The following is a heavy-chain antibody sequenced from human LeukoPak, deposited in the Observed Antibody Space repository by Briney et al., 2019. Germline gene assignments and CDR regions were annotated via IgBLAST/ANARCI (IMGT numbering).Heavy chain of an antibody. V-gene: IGHV4-30-4*08. J-gene: IGHJ4*02. CDR1: GGSISSGDYF. Sequence: SQTLSLTCTVSGGSISSGDYFWSWIRQPPGKGLEWIGYIYYSGSAYYNPSLKSRVTMSVDTSKNQFSLKLSSVTAADTAVYYCARDSWVGATFDYWGQGTLVTVSS. CDR2: IYYSGSA. D-gene: IGHD1-26*01. CDR3: ARDSWVGATFDY.